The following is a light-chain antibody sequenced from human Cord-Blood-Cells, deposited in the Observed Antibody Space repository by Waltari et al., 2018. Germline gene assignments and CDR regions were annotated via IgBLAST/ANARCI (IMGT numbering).Light chain of an antibody. V-gene: IGLV2-8*01. CDR1: SSDVGGYNY. CDR2: EVS. Sequence: QSALTQPPSASGSPGQSVTISCTGTSSDVGGYNYVSWYQQHPGIAPKLMIYEVSKRPSGVPARFSGSKSGNTASLTVSGLQAEDEADYYCSSYAGSNNFVVFGGGTKLTVL. J-gene: IGLJ2*01. CDR3: SSYAGSNNFVV.